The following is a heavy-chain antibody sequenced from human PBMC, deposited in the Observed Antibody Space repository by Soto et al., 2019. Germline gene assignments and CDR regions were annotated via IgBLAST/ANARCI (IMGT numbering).Heavy chain of an antibody. V-gene: IGHV4-59*08. Sequence: QVQLQESGPGLVKPSETLSLNCTVSGGSISNYYLSWIRQSPGKGLEWIGYIYYSGSTNYSPSLKSRVTMSVDTSNNQFSLRLTSVTAAATAVYYCARHHFGDPFDNWGQGTLVTVS. D-gene: IGHD4-17*01. CDR2: IYYSGST. J-gene: IGHJ4*02. CDR1: GGSISNYY. CDR3: ARHHFGDPFDN.